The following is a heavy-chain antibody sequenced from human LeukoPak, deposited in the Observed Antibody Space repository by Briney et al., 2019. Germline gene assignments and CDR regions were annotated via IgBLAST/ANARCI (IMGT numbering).Heavy chain of an antibody. CDR1: DYSFTSYG. CDR2: IIPIFGTA. CDR3: ARTWIQLWMFDY. Sequence: GASVKVSCKASDYSFTSYGITWVRQAPGQGLEWMGGIIPIFGTANYAQKFQGRVTITADESTSTAYMELSSLRSEDTAVYYCARTWIQLWMFDYWGQGTLVTVSS. D-gene: IGHD5-18*01. J-gene: IGHJ4*02. V-gene: IGHV1-69*13.